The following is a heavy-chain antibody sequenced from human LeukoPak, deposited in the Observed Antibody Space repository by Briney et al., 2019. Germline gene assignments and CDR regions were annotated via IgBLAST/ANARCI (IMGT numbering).Heavy chain of an antibody. CDR3: ARVLVNSAVDI. D-gene: IGHD2-21*01. CDR2: IFYSGST. J-gene: IGHJ3*02. V-gene: IGHV4-30-4*08. Sequence: SQTLSLTCTVSGGSISSGHYYWTWIRQRPGRGPEWIGYIFYSGSTYYNPSLKSRITISVDTSKNQFSLKLSSVTAADTAVYYCARVLVNSAVDIWGQGTMVTVSS. CDR1: GGSISSGHYY.